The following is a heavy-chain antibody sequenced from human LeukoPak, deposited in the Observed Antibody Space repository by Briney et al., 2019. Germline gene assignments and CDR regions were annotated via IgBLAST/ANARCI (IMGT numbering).Heavy chain of an antibody. D-gene: IGHD7-27*01. Sequence: GGSLRLSCAASGFKFSDSWMSWVRQAPGKGPEWVANIKQDGREEHYVDSVEGRFTVSRDNARNSLFLQMNSLRVEDTAVYYCATYKNWVAGDVWGQGTTVSVSS. CDR2: IKQDGREE. CDR3: ATYKNWVAGDV. CDR1: GFKFSDSW. V-gene: IGHV3-7*01. J-gene: IGHJ6*02.